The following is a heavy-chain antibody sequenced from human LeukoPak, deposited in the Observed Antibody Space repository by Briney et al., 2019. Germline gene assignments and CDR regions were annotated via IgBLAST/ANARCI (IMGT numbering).Heavy chain of an antibody. V-gene: IGHV4-39*01. D-gene: IGHD5-12*01. Sequence: SETLSLTCTVSGASISGSSHYFWGWIRQTPGKGLEWIGSIYYSGITYYTPSLKSRLTISVDTSKNQFSLKLSSVTAADTAVYYCASRLPLYSGKGGNFDYWGQGTLVTVSS. CDR1: GASISGSSHYF. CDR2: IYYSGIT. J-gene: IGHJ4*02. CDR3: ASRLPLYSGKGGNFDY.